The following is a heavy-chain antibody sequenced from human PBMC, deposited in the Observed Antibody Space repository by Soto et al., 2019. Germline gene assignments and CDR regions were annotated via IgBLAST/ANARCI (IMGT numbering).Heavy chain of an antibody. CDR3: ARGTAGTRYNYFGLDV. J-gene: IGHJ6*02. Sequence: GSLRLSCAASGFSFSSHWMSWVRQAPGKGLEWVADIKQDGNEIYYVGSVKGRFTISRDNAKSSLYLQMNSLRAQDTAIYYCARGTAGTRYNYFGLDVWGQGTTVTVSS. D-gene: IGHD6-13*01. CDR2: IKQDGNEI. CDR1: GFSFSSHW. V-gene: IGHV3-7*03.